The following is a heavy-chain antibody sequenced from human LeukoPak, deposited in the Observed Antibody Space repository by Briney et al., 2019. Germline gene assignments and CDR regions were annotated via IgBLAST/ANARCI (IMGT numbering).Heavy chain of an antibody. CDR2: ISGSGGST. V-gene: IGHV3-23*01. CDR3: AKGFLWFGEPDY. J-gene: IGHJ4*02. Sequence: PGGTLRLSCAASGFTFSSYGMSWVRQAPGKGLEWVSAISGSGGSTYYADSVKGRFTISRDNSKNTLYLQMNSLRAEDTAVYYCAKGFLWFGEPDYWGQGTLVTVSS. CDR1: GFTFSSYG. D-gene: IGHD3-10*01.